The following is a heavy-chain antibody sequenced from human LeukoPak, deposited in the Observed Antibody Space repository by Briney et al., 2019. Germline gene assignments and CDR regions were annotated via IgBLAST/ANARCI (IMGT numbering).Heavy chain of an antibody. D-gene: IGHD3-10*01. J-gene: IGHJ4*02. Sequence: PGGSLRLSCAASGFTFSDYYMSWIRQAPGKGLEWVSYISSGSSYTNYADSVKGRFTISRDNAKNSLYLQMNSLRAEDTAVYYCARELYGSGSYMGPDYWGQGTLVTVSS. V-gene: IGHV3-11*05. CDR1: GFTFSDYY. CDR3: ARELYGSGSYMGPDY. CDR2: ISSGSSYT.